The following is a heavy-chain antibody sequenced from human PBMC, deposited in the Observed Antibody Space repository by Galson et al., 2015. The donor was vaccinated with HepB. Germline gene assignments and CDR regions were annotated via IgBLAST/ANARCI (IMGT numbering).Heavy chain of an antibody. Sequence: SGAEVKKPGESLRISCKGSGYSFTSYWISWVRQMPGKGLEWMGRIDPSDSYTNYSPSFQGHVTISADKSISTAYLQWSSLKASDTAMYYCARGDKIVVVPAAAGKNWFDPWGQGTLVTVSS. CDR2: IDPSDSYT. CDR1: GYSFTSYW. D-gene: IGHD2-2*01. V-gene: IGHV5-10-1*01. J-gene: IGHJ5*02. CDR3: ARGDKIVVVPAAAGKNWFDP.